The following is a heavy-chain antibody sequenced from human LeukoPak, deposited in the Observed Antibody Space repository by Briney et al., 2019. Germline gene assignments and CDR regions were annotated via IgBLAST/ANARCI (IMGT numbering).Heavy chain of an antibody. D-gene: IGHD3-16*02. J-gene: IGHJ4*02. CDR3: ARDPSFGGVIVHYFEY. CDR2: IWYDGSNK. V-gene: IGHV3-33*08. CDR1: GFTFSNYG. Sequence: PGGSLRLSCAASGFTFSNYGMHWVRQAPGKGLEWVAVIWYDGSNKYYADSVKGRFTISRDNSKNTLYLQMNSLRAEDTAVYYCARDPSFGGVIVHYFEYWGQGTLVTVSS.